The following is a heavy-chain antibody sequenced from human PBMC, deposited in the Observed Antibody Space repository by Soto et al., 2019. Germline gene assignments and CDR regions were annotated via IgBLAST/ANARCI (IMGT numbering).Heavy chain of an antibody. Sequence: QVQLQESGPGLVKPSGTLSLTCAVSGGSISSSNWWSWVRQPPGKGLEWIGEIYHSGSTNYNPSLKSRVTISVDKSKNQFSLKLSSVTAADTAVYYCVHFGYSYGPFPLNFDYWGQGTLVTVSS. CDR2: IYHSGST. CDR3: VHFGYSYGPFPLNFDY. D-gene: IGHD5-18*01. J-gene: IGHJ4*02. V-gene: IGHV4-4*02. CDR1: GGSISSSNW.